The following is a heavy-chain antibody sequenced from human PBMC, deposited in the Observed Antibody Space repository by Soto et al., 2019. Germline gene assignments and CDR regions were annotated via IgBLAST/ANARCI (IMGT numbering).Heavy chain of an antibody. CDR1: GFSFSSYG. J-gene: IGHJ4*02. CDR2: FSGGGGGT. Sequence: LRLSCAASGFSFSSYGMSWVRQAPGKGLKWISAFSGGGGGTDYAASVKGRFTISRDDSKNTLFLQMSSLRADDTAVYYCAKHMTAYGPRALDSWGQGTLVTVSS. CDR3: AKHMTAYGPRALDS. D-gene: IGHD2-21*02. V-gene: IGHV3-23*01.